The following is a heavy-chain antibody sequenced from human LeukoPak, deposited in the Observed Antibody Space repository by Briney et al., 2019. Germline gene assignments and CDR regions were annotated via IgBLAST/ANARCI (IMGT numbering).Heavy chain of an antibody. Sequence: PSETLSLTCTVSGGSISSGSYYWSWIRQPAGKGLEWLGRIYTSGSTNYNPSLKSRVTISVDTSKNQFSLKLSSVTAADTAVYYCARATSNSYNWFDPWGQGTLVTVSS. D-gene: IGHD6-6*01. CDR1: GGSISSGSYY. V-gene: IGHV4-61*02. J-gene: IGHJ5*02. CDR3: ARATSNSYNWFDP. CDR2: IYTSGST.